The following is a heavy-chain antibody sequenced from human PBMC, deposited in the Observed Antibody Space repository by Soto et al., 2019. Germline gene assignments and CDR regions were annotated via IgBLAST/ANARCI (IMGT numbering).Heavy chain of an antibody. CDR2: IYYSGST. D-gene: IGHD3-22*01. CDR3: ARTVPSYYHDSSGYTGLGGYFSY. V-gene: IGHV4-39*01. Sequence: SDTRSLRCTVSGGSISSSSCYWDWIRQPPGKGLEWIGSIYYSGSTYYNPSLKSRVTISVDTSKNQFSLKLSSVTAADTAVYYCARTVPSYYHDSSGYTGLGGYFSYWGQGTLVTVSS. J-gene: IGHJ4*02. CDR1: GGSISSSSCY.